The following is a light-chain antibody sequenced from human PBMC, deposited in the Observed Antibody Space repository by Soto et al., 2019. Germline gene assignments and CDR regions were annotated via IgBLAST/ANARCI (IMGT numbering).Light chain of an antibody. CDR1: QSVSSD. CDR3: QQYNKGPPWT. CDR2: GVS. V-gene: IGKV3-15*01. Sequence: EVVLTQSPATLSVSPGERATLSCRDSQSVSSDLVWYQQKPGQAPRPLIYGVSSRATAIPHRISGSVSGREFTLTISGMQPEDFAVYYCQQYNKGPPWTLGQGTKVDIK. J-gene: IGKJ1*01.